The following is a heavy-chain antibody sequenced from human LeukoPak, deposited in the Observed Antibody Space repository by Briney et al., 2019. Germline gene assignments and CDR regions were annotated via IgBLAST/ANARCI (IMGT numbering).Heavy chain of an antibody. Sequence: HRASVKVSCKASGYTFTGYYMHWVRQAPGQGLEWMGWISAYNGNTNYAQKLQGRVTMTTDTSTSTAYMELRSLRSDDTAVYYCTRAPYGDYGFDYWGQGTLVTVSS. V-gene: IGHV1-18*04. CDR2: ISAYNGNT. D-gene: IGHD4-17*01. J-gene: IGHJ4*02. CDR3: TRAPYGDYGFDY. CDR1: GYTFTGYY.